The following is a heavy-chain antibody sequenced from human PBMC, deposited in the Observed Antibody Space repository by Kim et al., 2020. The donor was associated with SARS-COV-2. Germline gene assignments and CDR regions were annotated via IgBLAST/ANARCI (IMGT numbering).Heavy chain of an antibody. D-gene: IGHD1-20*01. CDR3: AREAPGITGTEHDFDY. J-gene: IGHJ4*02. Sequence: ASVKVSCKASGYTFTGYYIHWVRQAPGQGLEWMGRINPKSGGTNYAQKFQGRVTMTRDTSISTAYMELSRLRSDDTAVYYCAREAPGITGTEHDFDYWGQGTLVTVSS. V-gene: IGHV1-2*06. CDR2: INPKSGGT. CDR1: GYTFTGYY.